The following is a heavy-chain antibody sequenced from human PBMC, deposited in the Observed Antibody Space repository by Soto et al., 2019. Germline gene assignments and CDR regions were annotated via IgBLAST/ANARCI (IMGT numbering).Heavy chain of an antibody. J-gene: IGHJ4*02. CDR2: IVVGSGNT. Sequence: SVKVSCKASGFTFTSSAVQWVRQARGQRLEWIGWIVVGSGNTNYAQKFQERVTITRGMSTSTAYMELSSLRSEDTAVYYCAVFGGYGDSSITHDYWGQGTLVTVSS. V-gene: IGHV1-58*01. CDR3: AVFGGYGDSSITHDY. CDR1: GFTFTSSA. D-gene: IGHD4-17*01.